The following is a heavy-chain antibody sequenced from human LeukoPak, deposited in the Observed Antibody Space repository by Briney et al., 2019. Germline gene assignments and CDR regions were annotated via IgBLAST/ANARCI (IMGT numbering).Heavy chain of an antibody. Sequence: SETLSLTCAVYGGSFSDYYWNWIRQPPGKGLEWIGERNYFGSTNYNPSLKSRVTISGDTSKNQFSLRLNSVTAADTAVYYCARGYREHQTFYSAHYFDYWAQGTLVTVSS. CDR2: RNYFGST. CDR1: GGSFSDYY. D-gene: IGHD1/OR15-1a*01. CDR3: ARGYREHQTFYSAHYFDY. J-gene: IGHJ4*02. V-gene: IGHV4-34*01.